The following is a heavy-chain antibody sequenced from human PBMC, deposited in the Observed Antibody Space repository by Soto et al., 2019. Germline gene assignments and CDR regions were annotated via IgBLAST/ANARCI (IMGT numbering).Heavy chain of an antibody. CDR2: ISDYNGRT. J-gene: IGHJ6*02. CDR3: AREGYQSGSATYSPPRYYGMDV. V-gene: IGHV1-18*01. D-gene: IGHD3-10*01. Sequence: QVQLVQSGSEVKKPGALVKVSCKTSGYRFTDYGISWVRQAPGQGLEWMGWISDYNGRTNYAQKLRGRIFMTTDTSTXTXXXEXXSLRSDDTAGYFCAREGYQSGSATYSPPRYYGMDVWGQGTTVTVSS. CDR1: GYRFTDYG.